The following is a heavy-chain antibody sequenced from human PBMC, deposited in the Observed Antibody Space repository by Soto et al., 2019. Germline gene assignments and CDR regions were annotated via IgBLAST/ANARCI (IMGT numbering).Heavy chain of an antibody. Sequence: SQTLSLTCAISGDSVSSYSAAWNWIRQSPSRGLEWLGRTYYRSKWYNDYAAFVKSRININPDTSKNQFSLQLNSVTPEDTAVYYCARDRGIAARPSLFDPWGQGTLVTVSS. J-gene: IGHJ5*02. CDR3: ARDRGIAARPSLFDP. CDR2: TYYRSKWYN. D-gene: IGHD6-6*01. V-gene: IGHV6-1*01. CDR1: GDSVSSYSAA.